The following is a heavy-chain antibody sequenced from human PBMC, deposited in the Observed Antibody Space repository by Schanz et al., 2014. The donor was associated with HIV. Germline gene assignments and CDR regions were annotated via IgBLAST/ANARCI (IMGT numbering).Heavy chain of an antibody. CDR3: AREGCIGGSCYCDF. Sequence: EVQLLESGGGLEQPGGSLRLSCAASGFTFVSHWMAWVRQAPGRGLELVANIRHDAEQTNYVDSVKGRFTISRDNAKSSLYLQMSSLRAEDTAVYFCAREGCIGGSCYCDFWGQGSLVIVSS. CDR1: GFTFVSHW. D-gene: IGHD2-15*01. CDR2: IRHDAEQT. J-gene: IGHJ4*02. V-gene: IGHV3-7*01.